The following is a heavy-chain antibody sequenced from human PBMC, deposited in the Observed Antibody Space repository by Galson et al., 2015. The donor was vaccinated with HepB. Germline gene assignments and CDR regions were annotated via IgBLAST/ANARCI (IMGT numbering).Heavy chain of an antibody. J-gene: IGHJ6*03. CDR3: AKGGMRARFPSGVMVRGVISYHYMDV. D-gene: IGHD3-10*01. CDR2: ISGNAGST. CDR1: GFTFSSYD. Sequence: SLRLSCAASGFTFSSYDMTWVRQAPGKGLEWVSVISGNAGSTHYADAVKGRFTISRDNSKSTLYLQMSSLRAEDTAVYYCAKGGMRARFPSGVMVRGVISYHYMDVWGKGTTVTVSS. V-gene: IGHV3-23*01.